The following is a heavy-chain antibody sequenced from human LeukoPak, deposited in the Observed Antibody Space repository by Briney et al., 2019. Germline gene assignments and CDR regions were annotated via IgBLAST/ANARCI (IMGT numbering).Heavy chain of an antibody. CDR3: AREAMAFDI. J-gene: IGHJ3*02. Sequence: SQTLSHTCTVSGGSISSGDYYWSWIRQPPGTGLEWLGYIYYSGSTYYNPSLKSRVTISVDTSKNQFSLKLSSVTAADTAAYYCAREAMAFDIWGQGTMVTVSS. CDR2: IYYSGST. CDR1: GGSISSGDYY. V-gene: IGHV4-30-4*08. D-gene: IGHD2-21*01.